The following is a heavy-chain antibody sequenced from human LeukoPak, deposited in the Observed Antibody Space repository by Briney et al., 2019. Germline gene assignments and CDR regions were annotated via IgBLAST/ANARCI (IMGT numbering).Heavy chain of an antibody. V-gene: IGHV3-30*18. Sequence: GRSLRLSCAASEFTFSKYGMHWVRQAPGKGLEWVASISFDINDRKYAESVRGRFTISRDNSKNTLYLQMNSMRAEDTAVYYCAKDSKIVGATFRSYHYMDVWGKGTAVTVSS. CDR1: EFTFSKYG. CDR2: ISFDINDR. D-gene: IGHD1-26*01. J-gene: IGHJ6*03. CDR3: AKDSKIVGATFRSYHYMDV.